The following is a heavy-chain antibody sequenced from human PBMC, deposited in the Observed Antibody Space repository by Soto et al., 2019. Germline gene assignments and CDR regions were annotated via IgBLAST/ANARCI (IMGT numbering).Heavy chain of an antibody. Sequence: EVQLVESGGGLVQPGRSLRLSCAASGFTFDDYAMHWVRQAPGKGLEWVSGISRNSGSIGYADSVKGQFTIPRDNAKNSLHLQMNSLRAEDTALYYCAKDSGMVRGVTSLDYWGQGTLVTVSS. CDR3: AKDSGMVRGVTSLDY. CDR2: ISRNSGSI. CDR1: GFTFDDYA. V-gene: IGHV3-9*01. D-gene: IGHD3-10*01. J-gene: IGHJ4*02.